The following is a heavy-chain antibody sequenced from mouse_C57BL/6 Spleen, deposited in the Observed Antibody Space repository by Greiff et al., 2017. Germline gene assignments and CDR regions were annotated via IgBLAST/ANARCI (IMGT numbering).Heavy chain of an antibody. D-gene: IGHD2-4*01. CDR3: TSGGLRAWFAY. CDR2: IDPETGGT. Sequence: QVQLKQSGAELVRPGASVTLSCKASGYTFTDYEMHWVKQTPVHGLEWIGAIDPETGGTAYNQKFKGKAILTADKSSSTAYMELRSLTSADSAVYYCTSGGLRAWFAYWGQGTLVTVSA. J-gene: IGHJ3*01. V-gene: IGHV1-15*01. CDR1: GYTFTDYE.